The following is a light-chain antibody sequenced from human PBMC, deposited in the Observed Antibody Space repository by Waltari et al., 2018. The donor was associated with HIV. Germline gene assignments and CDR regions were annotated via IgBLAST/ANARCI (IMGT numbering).Light chain of an antibody. J-gene: IGKJ3*01. CDR3: QHYHSLPPP. Sequence: DIQMTQSPSSLSASVGDRGNISCQASQDIHIFLSWYQHNPRKAPKPLSYAASTFHAGVPSRFSGSRSGTDFTFTITSLQPEVIATYYCQHYHSLPPPFGPGTKV. V-gene: IGKV1-33*01. CDR2: AAS. CDR1: QDIHIF.